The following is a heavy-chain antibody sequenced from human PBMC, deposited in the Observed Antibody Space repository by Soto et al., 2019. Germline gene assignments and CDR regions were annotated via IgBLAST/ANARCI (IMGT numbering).Heavy chain of an antibody. CDR3: ASRYYDSSGYPLSDY. CDR1: GGSISSSNW. Sequence: QVQLQESGPGLVKPSGTLSLTCAVSGGSISSSNWWSWVRQPPGKGLEWIGEIYHSGSTNYNPSLKRRVTISVDKSKNQFSLKLSSVTAADTAVYYCASRYYDSSGYPLSDYWGQGTLVTVSS. CDR2: IYHSGST. D-gene: IGHD3-22*01. J-gene: IGHJ4*02. V-gene: IGHV4-4*02.